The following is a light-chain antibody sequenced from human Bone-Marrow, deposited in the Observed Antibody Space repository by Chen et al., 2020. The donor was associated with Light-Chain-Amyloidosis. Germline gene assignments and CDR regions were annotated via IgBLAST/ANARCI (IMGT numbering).Light chain of an antibody. J-gene: IGKJ1*01. CDR1: QGIASY. Sequence: DIQMTQSPSSLSASVGDRVTITYRASQGIASYLAWYQQKPGKVPKLLIYAATTLQSGVPSRFSGSGSEADFTLTISSLQPEDVATYYCQNYNSAPRAFGQGTKVEI. CDR2: AAT. CDR3: QNYNSAPRA. V-gene: IGKV1-27*01.